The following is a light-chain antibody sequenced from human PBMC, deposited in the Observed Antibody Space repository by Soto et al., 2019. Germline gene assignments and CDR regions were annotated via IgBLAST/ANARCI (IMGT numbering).Light chain of an antibody. CDR3: TSYTSSSTDV. V-gene: IGLV2-14*01. CDR1: SSDVGGYNY. CDR2: EVS. Sequence: QSALTQPASVSGSPGQSITISCTGTSSDVGGYNYVSWYQHHPGKAPKLMIYEVSNRPSGVSNRFSGSKSGNTASLTISGLQAEDEAAYYCTSYTSSSTDVFGTGTKVTVL. J-gene: IGLJ1*01.